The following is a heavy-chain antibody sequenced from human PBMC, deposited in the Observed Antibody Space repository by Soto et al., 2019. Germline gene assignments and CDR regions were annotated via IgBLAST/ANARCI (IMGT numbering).Heavy chain of an antibody. D-gene: IGHD3-10*01. CDR2: IYYLGST. Sequence: SETLSLTCSVSGGSMSEYFWSWIRQSPGKGLEWIGYIYYLGSTDYNPSLKSRVTISVDTSKRQVSLRLTSVTAADTAVYYCARDGYDGSGSPYPAYWGPGTQVTVSS. CDR1: GGSMSEYF. V-gene: IGHV4-59*01. J-gene: IGHJ4*02. CDR3: ARDGYDGSGSPYPAY.